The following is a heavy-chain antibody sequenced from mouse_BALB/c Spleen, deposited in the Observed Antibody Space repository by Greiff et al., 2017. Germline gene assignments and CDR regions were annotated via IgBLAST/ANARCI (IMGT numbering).Heavy chain of an antibody. CDR3: ARHEDPKGFAY. Sequence: DVMLVESGGGLVKPGGSLKLSCAASGFAFSSYDMSWVRQTPEKRLEWVAYISSGGGSTYYPDTVKGRFTISRDNAKNTLYLQMSSLKSEDTAMYYCARHEDPKGFAYWGQGTLVTVSA. J-gene: IGHJ3*01. CDR1: GFAFSSYD. CDR2: ISSGGGST. V-gene: IGHV5-12-1*01.